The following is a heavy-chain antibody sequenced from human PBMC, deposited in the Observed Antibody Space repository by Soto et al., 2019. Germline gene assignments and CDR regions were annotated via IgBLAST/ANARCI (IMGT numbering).Heavy chain of an antibody. CDR1: GYTFTNYY. D-gene: IGHD5-12*01. V-gene: IGHV1-46*01. J-gene: IGHJ4*02. CDR3: ARGEMATIWNLDY. Sequence: QVPLVQSGAEVKKPGASVKVSCKASGYTFTNYYNHWVRQAPGQGLEWMGIINPSGDGTSYAQKFQGRVTLTRDTSTSTVYMELSNLRSEDTAMYYCARGEMATIWNLDYWGQGTLITVSS. CDR2: INPSGDGT.